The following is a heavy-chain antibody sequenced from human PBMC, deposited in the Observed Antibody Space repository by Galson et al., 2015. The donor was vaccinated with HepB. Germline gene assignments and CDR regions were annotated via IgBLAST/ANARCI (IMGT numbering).Heavy chain of an antibody. CDR3: TRVAYGNDY. J-gene: IGHJ4*02. CDR1: GFTLSNYW. CDR2: IKSDESFT. V-gene: IGHV3-74*01. D-gene: IGHD4-17*01. Sequence: SLRLSCAASGFTLSNYWMDWVRQVPGKGLVWVSRIKSDESFTTYADSVKGRFTISRDNAKNTLYLQMNSLRAEDAAVYYCTRVAYGNDYWGQGTPVTVSS.